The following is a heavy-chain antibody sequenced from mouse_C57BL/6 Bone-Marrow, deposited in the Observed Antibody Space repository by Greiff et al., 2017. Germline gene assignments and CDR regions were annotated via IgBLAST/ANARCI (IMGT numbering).Heavy chain of an antibody. Sequence: VQLKQSGAELVRPGASVKLSCTASGFNIKDDYMHWVKQRPEQGLEWIGWIDPENGDTEYASKFQGKATITADPSSNTAYLQLSSLTSEDTAFYYCTTLVATDYWGQGTTLTVSA. CDR1: GFNIKDDY. CDR2: IDPENGDT. J-gene: IGHJ2*01. D-gene: IGHD1-1*01. CDR3: TTLVATDY. V-gene: IGHV14-4*01.